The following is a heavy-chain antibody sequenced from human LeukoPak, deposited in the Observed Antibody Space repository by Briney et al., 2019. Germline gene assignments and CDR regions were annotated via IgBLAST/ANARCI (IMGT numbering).Heavy chain of an antibody. Sequence: GGSLRLSCAASGFTFDDYAMHWVRQAPGKGLEWVSGISWNSGSIGYADSVKGRFTISRDNAKNSLYLQMNSLRAEDTALYYCAKVTGYSSGWLDNWGQGTLVTVSS. CDR1: GFTFDDYA. D-gene: IGHD6-19*01. V-gene: IGHV3-9*01. CDR3: AKVTGYSSGWLDN. J-gene: IGHJ5*02. CDR2: ISWNSGSI.